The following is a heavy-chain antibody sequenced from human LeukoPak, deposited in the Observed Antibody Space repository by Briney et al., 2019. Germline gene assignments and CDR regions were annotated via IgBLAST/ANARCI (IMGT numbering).Heavy chain of an antibody. J-gene: IGHJ3*02. V-gene: IGHV3-30*02. CDR1: GFTFSSYG. CDR2: IRYDGSNK. Sequence: GGSLRLSCAASGFTFSSYGMHWVRQAPGKGLEWVAFIRYDGSNKYYADSVKGRFTISRDNSKNTLYLQMNSLRSEDTAVYYCAYSSGWSDAFDIWGQGTMVTVSS. D-gene: IGHD6-19*01. CDR3: AYSSGWSDAFDI.